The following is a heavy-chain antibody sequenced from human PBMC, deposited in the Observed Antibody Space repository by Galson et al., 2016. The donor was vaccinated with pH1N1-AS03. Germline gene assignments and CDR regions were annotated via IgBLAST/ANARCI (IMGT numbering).Heavy chain of an antibody. V-gene: IGHV3-74*01. J-gene: IGHJ4*02. CDR3: ARGNGRNFDC. D-gene: IGHD2-8*01. Sequence: DSVKARFTISRDNAKNTLYLQMNSLRAEDTAVYYCARGNGRNFDCWGQGTLVTVSS.